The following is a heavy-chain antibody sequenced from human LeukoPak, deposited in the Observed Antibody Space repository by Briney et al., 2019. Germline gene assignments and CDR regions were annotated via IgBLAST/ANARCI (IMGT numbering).Heavy chain of an antibody. V-gene: IGHV1-46*01. CDR2: INPSGGST. D-gene: IGHD3-22*01. CDR3: ASAAPSYDSSGYYYSLYRY. Sequence: ASVKVSCKASGYTFTNYYIHWVRQAPGQGLEWVGNINPSGGSTTYAQRFQDRVFMTGDTSISTAYMELSRLRSDDTAVYYCASAAPSYDSSGYYYSLYRYWGQGTLVTVSS. J-gene: IGHJ4*02. CDR1: GYTFTNYY.